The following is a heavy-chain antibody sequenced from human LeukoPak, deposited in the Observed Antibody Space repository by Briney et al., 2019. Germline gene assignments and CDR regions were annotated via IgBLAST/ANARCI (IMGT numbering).Heavy chain of an antibody. CDR1: GGSFSGYY. CDR2: IYYSGST. Sequence: PSETLSLTCAVYGGSFSGYYWSWIRQPPGKGLEWIGSIYYSGSTYYNPSLKSRVTISVDTSKNQFSLKLSSVTAADTAVYYCARELLWFGERTSFDYWGQGTLVTVSS. J-gene: IGHJ4*02. CDR3: ARELLWFGERTSFDY. V-gene: IGHV4-34*01. D-gene: IGHD3-10*01.